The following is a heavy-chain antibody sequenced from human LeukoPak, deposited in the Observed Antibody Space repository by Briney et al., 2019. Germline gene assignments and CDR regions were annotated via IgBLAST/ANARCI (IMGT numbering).Heavy chain of an antibody. CDR2: INPSGGST. Sequence: AASVKVSCKASGYTFTSYYMHWVRQAPGQGLEWMGIINPSGGSTSYAQKFQGRVTMTRDTSTSTVYMELSSLRSEDTAVYYCARLITIFGVWRDNWFDPWGQGTLVTVSS. D-gene: IGHD3-3*01. J-gene: IGHJ5*02. V-gene: IGHV1-46*01. CDR1: GYTFTSYY. CDR3: ARLITIFGVWRDNWFDP.